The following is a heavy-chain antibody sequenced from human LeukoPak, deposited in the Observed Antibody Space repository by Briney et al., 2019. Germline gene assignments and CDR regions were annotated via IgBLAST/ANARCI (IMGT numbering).Heavy chain of an antibody. D-gene: IGHD3-3*01. Sequence: PSETLSLTCSVSGGSISSYYWSWIRQPPGKGLEWIGYIYYSGSTNYNPSLKSRVTISVDTSKNQFSLKLSSVTAADTAVYYCARSHTSRITIFGGVSGNWFDPWGQGTLVTVSS. J-gene: IGHJ5*02. CDR2: IYYSGST. CDR1: GGSISSYY. CDR3: ARSHTSRITIFGGVSGNWFDP. V-gene: IGHV4-59*01.